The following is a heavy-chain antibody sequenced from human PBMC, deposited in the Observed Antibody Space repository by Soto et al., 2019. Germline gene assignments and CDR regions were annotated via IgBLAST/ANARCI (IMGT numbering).Heavy chain of an antibody. CDR1: AFTFRNYA. V-gene: IGHV3-23*01. D-gene: IGHD2-8*02. Sequence: GVMRLSCAASAFTFRNYAMTWARQAPGKGLEWVSAISASGTGTYYAASVKGRFTIFRDNSRATLYLQMNNLRAEDTATYYCGKDRRPYCSGPFESWGQGTLVTVSS. CDR3: GKDRRPYCSGPFES. J-gene: IGHJ5*01. CDR2: ISASGTGT.